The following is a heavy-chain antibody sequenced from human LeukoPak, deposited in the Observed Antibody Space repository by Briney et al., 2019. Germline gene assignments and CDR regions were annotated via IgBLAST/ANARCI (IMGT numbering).Heavy chain of an antibody. CDR1: GGSFSGYY. V-gene: IGHV4-34*01. CDR3: ARGTPNYDYVWGSYRSGFDY. J-gene: IGHJ4*02. D-gene: IGHD3-16*02. Sequence: SETLSLTCAVYGGSFSGYYWSWIRQPPGKGLEWIGEINHSGSTNYNPSLKSRVTISVDTSKNQFSLKLSSVTAADTAVYYCARGTPNYDYVWGSYRSGFDYWGQGTLVTVSS. CDR2: INHSGST.